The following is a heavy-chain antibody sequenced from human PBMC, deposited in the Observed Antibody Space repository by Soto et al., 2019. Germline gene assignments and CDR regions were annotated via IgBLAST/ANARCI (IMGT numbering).Heavy chain of an antibody. V-gene: IGHV3-33*01. D-gene: IGHD3-22*01. CDR3: ARDRWDYYDSSGYYPPGGYYGMYV. Sequence: PGGSLRLSCAASGFTFSSDGMHWVRQAPGKGLEWVAVIWYDGSNKYYADSVKGRFTISRDNSKNTLYLQMNSLRAEDTAVYYCARDRWDYYDSSGYYPPGGYYGMYVWGQGTTVTVSS. CDR2: IWYDGSNK. J-gene: IGHJ6*02. CDR1: GFTFSSDG.